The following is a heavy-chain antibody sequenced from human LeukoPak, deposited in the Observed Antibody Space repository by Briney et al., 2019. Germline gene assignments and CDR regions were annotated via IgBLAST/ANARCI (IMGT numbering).Heavy chain of an antibody. CDR3: ARAPRGYSYGYLDF. CDR2: ISGYNGNT. CDR1: GYTFTSYG. J-gene: IGHJ4*02. Sequence: ASVKVSCKASGYTFTSYGISCGRQAPGQGLEWMGWISGYNGNTNYAQKVQGRVNMTTDISTSTAYMELRSLRSDDTAVYYCARAPRGYSYGYLDFWGQGSLVTVSS. V-gene: IGHV1-18*04. D-gene: IGHD5-18*01.